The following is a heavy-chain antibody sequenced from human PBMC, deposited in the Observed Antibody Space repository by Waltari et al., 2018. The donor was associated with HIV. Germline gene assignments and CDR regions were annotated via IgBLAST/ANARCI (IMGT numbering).Heavy chain of an antibody. D-gene: IGHD6-19*01. V-gene: IGHV1-2*02. J-gene: IGHJ6*02. CDR2: LNPKSDGT. CDR3: ARDRIAVTCSYYYGMDV. Sequence: QVQLVQSGAEVKKPGASVKVSCKASGYNFTGYYMHWVRQAPGQGLEWRGWLNPKSDGTNYSLKFQGRFTMTRETSTSTAYMELSRLRSDDTALYYCARDRIAVTCSYYYGMDVWGQGTTVTVSS. CDR1: GYNFTGYY.